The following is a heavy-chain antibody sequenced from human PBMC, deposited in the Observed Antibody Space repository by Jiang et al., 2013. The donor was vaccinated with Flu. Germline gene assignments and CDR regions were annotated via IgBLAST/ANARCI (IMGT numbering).Heavy chain of an antibody. V-gene: IGHV3-30*18. CDR3: AKDIGLEWLRRNFDY. Sequence: LSCAVSGFTFSRYGMHWVRQAPGKGLEWVAVISYDGNTNYYADSVKGRFTISRDNSKNTLYLQMKSLRAEDTAVYYCAKDIGLEWLRRNFDYWGQGTLVTVSS. CDR1: GFTFSRYG. D-gene: IGHD5-12*01. J-gene: IGHJ4*02. CDR2: ISYDGNTN.